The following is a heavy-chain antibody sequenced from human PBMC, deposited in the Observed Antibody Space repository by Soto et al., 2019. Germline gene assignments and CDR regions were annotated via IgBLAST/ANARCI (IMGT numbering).Heavy chain of an antibody. CDR3: ARSGITMVRGVIGYYYYYGMDV. J-gene: IGHJ6*02. CDR1: GYTFTSYA. Sequence: QVQLVQSGAEVKKPGASVKVSCKASGYTFTSYAMHWVRQAPGQRLEWMGWINAGNGNTKYSQKFQGRVTITRDTSASTAYTELSSLRSEDTAVYYCARSGITMVRGVIGYYYYYGMDVWGQGTTVTVSS. D-gene: IGHD3-10*01. CDR2: INAGNGNT. V-gene: IGHV1-3*01.